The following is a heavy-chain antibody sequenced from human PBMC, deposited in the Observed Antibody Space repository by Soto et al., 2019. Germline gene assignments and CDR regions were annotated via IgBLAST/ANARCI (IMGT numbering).Heavy chain of an antibody. CDR1: GGTFSSYA. CDR2: IIPIFGTA. V-gene: IGHV1-69*12. CDR3: ARDNGDGYNPPTDY. Sequence: QVQLVQSGAEVKKPGSSVKVSCKASGGTFSSYAISWVRQAPGQGLEWMGGIIPIFGTANYAQKFQGRVTITADESTSTAYRELSSLRSEDTAVYYCARDNGDGYNPPTDYWGQGTLVTVSS. J-gene: IGHJ4*02. D-gene: IGHD5-12*01.